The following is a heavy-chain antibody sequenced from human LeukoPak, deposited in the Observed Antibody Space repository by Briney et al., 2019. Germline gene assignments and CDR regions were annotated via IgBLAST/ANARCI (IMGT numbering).Heavy chain of an antibody. D-gene: IGHD4-17*01. CDR1: GGSISSYY. CDR2: IYDTGST. CDR3: ARITYGPPDY. V-gene: IGHV4-59*01. J-gene: IGHJ4*02. Sequence: SETLSLTCTVYGGSISSYYWSWIRQPPGKGLEWIGYIYDTGSTNYNPSLKSRVTISIDTSKNQFSLNLRSVTAADTAVYYCARITYGPPDYWGQGTLVTVPS.